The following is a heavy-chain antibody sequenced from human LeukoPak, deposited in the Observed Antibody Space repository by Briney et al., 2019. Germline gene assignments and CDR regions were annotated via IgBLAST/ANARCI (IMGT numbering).Heavy chain of an antibody. J-gene: IGHJ4*02. Sequence: GGSLRLACAASGFTFSGSWMPWVRGGPGEGGVGVSLIKGDGIAKHYADSVKGRFTVSRDNAKNTLFLQMNSLRAEDTAVYFCARDVVLGSGSCASWGQGTLVTVSS. D-gene: IGHD3-10*01. CDR2: IKGDGIAK. CDR3: ARDVVLGSGSCAS. CDR1: GFTFSGSW. V-gene: IGHV3-74*01.